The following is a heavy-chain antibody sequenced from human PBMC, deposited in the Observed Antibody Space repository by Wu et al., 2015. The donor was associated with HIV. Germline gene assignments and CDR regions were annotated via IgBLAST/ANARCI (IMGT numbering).Heavy chain of an antibody. V-gene: IGHV1-69*13. D-gene: IGHD5-12*01. Sequence: QVQLVQSGAEVKKPGSSVRVSCKASGGTFSTYAISWVRQAPGRGLEWMGRIVPLFDAPNYAQRFHDRLTITADGSTTTAYMELSSLRSEDTAVYYCARNTDSVATSLYSLGVWGQGTTVTVSS. J-gene: IGHJ6*02. CDR1: GGTFSTYA. CDR2: IVPLFDAP. CDR3: ARNTDSVATSLYSLGV.